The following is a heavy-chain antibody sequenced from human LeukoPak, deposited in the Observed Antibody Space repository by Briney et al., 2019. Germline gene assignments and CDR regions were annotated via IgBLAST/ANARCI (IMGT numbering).Heavy chain of an antibody. CDR2: IYYSGST. CDR1: GGSITGGSYY. Sequence: SETLSLTCTVSGGSITGGSYYWAWIRQPPGKGLEWIGSIYYSGSTHYNSSLKSRVTISVDTSKNEFSLKMNSVTAADTAVYYCAREHRSSKYFDSWGQGALMIVSS. V-gene: IGHV4-39*02. CDR3: AREHRSSKYFDS. D-gene: IGHD6-6*01. J-gene: IGHJ4*02.